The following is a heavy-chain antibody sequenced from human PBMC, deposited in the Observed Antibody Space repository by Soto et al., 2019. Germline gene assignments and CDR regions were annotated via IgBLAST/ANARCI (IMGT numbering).Heavy chain of an antibody. D-gene: IGHD2-15*01. J-gene: IGHJ5*01. CDR3: ARDKAGGSHNCLDP. CDR1: AGSVSSGSYY. CDR2: IYYSGST. V-gene: IGHV4-61*01. Sequence: SESLSLTCTVSAGSVSSGSYYWSWIRQPPGKGLEWIGYIYYSGSTNCNPSLKSRITISVDTSKNQFSLKLSDVTAAATAVHYCARDKAGGSHNCLDPWRQRTLVTFSS.